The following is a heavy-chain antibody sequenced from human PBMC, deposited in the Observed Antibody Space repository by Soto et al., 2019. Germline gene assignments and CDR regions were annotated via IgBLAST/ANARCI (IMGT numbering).Heavy chain of an antibody. D-gene: IGHD2-2*02. V-gene: IGHV4-59*08. Sequence: SETLSLTCTVSGGSISRYYWSWIRQPPGKGLEWIGYIYYSGSTNYNPSLKSRVTISVDTSKNQFSLKLSSVTAADTAVYYCARHSCSSTTCYIHFDYWGQGTLVTVSS. J-gene: IGHJ4*02. CDR2: IYYSGST. CDR1: GGSISRYY. CDR3: ARHSCSSTTCYIHFDY.